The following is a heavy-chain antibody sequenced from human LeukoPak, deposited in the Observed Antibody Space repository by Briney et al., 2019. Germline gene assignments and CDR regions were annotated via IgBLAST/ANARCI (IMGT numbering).Heavy chain of an antibody. CDR2: ISWNSGII. CDR3: AKDISSSGRGGTFDV. D-gene: IGHD3-10*01. CDR1: GFTFDDYA. V-gene: IGHV3-9*01. J-gene: IGHJ3*01. Sequence: GGSLRLSCAASGFTFDDYAMHWVRQAPGKGLEWVSGISWNSGIIDYGDSVKGRFTISRDNAKNSVYLQMSSLRAEDTAFYYCAKDISSSGRGGTFDVWGRGTMVTVSS.